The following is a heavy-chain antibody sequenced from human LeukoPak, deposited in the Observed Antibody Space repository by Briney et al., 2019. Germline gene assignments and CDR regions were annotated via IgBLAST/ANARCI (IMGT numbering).Heavy chain of an antibody. CDR1: RFTFSDYA. J-gene: IGHJ6*02. V-gene: IGHV3-49*04. Sequence: GGSLRLSCSASRFTFSDYAMSWVSQAPGKGLEWVGFIRSKAYGGTTAYAASVKGRFTISTADSNSIAYLHMNSLRPEDTAVYYCSIDYDSSTFFPTLLYYGMDVWGQGSTVTVSS. CDR3: SIDYDSSTFFPTLLYYGMDV. D-gene: IGHD3-22*01. CDR2: IRSKAYGGTT.